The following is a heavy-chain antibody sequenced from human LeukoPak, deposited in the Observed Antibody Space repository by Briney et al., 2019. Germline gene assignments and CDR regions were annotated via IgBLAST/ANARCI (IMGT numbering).Heavy chain of an antibody. V-gene: IGHV1-69*13. CDR1: GGTFSSYA. Sequence: SVKVSCKASGGTFSSYAISWVRQAPGQGLEWMGGIIPIFGTANYAQKFQGRVTITADESTSTAYMELSSLRSEDTAVYYCARGYSGYDFIIDYWGQGTLATVSS. CDR3: ARGYSGYDFIIDY. CDR2: IIPIFGTA. D-gene: IGHD5-12*01. J-gene: IGHJ4*02.